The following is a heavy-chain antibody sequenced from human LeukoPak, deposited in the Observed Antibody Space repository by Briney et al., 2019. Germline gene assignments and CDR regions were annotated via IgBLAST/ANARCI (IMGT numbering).Heavy chain of an antibody. CDR1: GYTFIDYY. Sequence: ASVTLSCTASGYTFIDYYMRWVRRAPGQGLEWVGWINPNSGYTKNAQKFQGRVTMTRDTSISTAYMELISLTSDDTAVYYCARSPGRGIFDYWGQGTLVTVSS. J-gene: IGHJ4*02. CDR2: INPNSGYT. D-gene: IGHD2-15*01. V-gene: IGHV1-2*02. CDR3: ARSPGRGIFDY.